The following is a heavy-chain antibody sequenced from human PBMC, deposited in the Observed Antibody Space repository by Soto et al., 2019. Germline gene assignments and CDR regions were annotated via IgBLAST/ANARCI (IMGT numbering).Heavy chain of an antibody. CDR1: GYTFISYG. Sequence: QVQLVQSGAEVKKPAASVKVSCKASGYTFISYGISWVRQAPGQGLEWMGWISVYNGDTNYAQKLQGRVTMSTDTSSNTAYMELRSLRSDDTAVYYCARGVGLYSGNYYWFDPWGQGTLVTVSS. J-gene: IGHJ5*02. D-gene: IGHD1-26*01. CDR3: ARGVGLYSGNYYWFDP. V-gene: IGHV1-18*01. CDR2: ISVYNGDT.